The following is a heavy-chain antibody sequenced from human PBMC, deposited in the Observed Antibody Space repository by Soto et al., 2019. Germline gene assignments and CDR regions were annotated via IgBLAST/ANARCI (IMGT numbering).Heavy chain of an antibody. J-gene: IGHJ4*02. V-gene: IGHV4-31*03. CDR2: IYYSGST. CDR1: GGSISSGGYY. Sequence: LSLTCTVSGGSISSGGYYWSWIRQHPGKGLEWIGYIYYSGSTYYNPSLESRVTISVDTSKNQFSLKLSSVTAADTAVYYCASLPWGGLSSGWSFDYWGQGTLVTVSS. CDR3: ASLPWGGLSSGWSFDY. D-gene: IGHD6-19*01.